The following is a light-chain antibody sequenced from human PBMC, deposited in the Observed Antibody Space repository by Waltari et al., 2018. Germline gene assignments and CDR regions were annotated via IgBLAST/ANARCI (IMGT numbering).Light chain of an antibody. V-gene: IGLV1-40*03. CDR3: QSYDNHLRGPI. J-gene: IGLJ2*01. CDR1: YSNPAADHS. Sequence: TQPPSVTGDPGQTVVISCTGSYSNPAADHSVNWYQQMPGAVPKIVIYATDRRPSGVPRRFSGSKSGASASLAIFGLQSDDESYYYCQSYDNHLRGPIFGGGTKLTVL. CDR2: ATD.